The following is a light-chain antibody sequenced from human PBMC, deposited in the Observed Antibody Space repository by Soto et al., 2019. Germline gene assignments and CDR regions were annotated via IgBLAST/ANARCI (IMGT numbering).Light chain of an antibody. Sequence: DIQMTQSPSTLSASVGDRVTITCRASQSISSWLAWYQQKPEKAPKLLIYKASSLESGVPSRFSGSGSGTEFTLTISSLQPDDFATYYCQRYNSYPLSFGGGTKLEIK. J-gene: IGKJ4*01. CDR2: KAS. V-gene: IGKV1-5*03. CDR3: QRYNSYPLS. CDR1: QSISSW.